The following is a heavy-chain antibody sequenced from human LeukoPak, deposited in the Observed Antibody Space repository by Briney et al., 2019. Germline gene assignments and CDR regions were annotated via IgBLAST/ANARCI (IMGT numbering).Heavy chain of an antibody. V-gene: IGHV3-7*01. CDR3: ARGPPYGSRSDYFDY. CDR2: IKKDVDEK. Sequence: GSLRLSCVVSGFTFSSHWMTWIRQAPGKGLEWVASIKKDVDEKYYVDSVKGRFTISRDNAKNSLYLHMNSLRVEDTAVYYCARGPPYGSRSDYFDYWGQGTLVTVSS. CDR1: GFTFSSHW. J-gene: IGHJ4*02. D-gene: IGHD3-10*01.